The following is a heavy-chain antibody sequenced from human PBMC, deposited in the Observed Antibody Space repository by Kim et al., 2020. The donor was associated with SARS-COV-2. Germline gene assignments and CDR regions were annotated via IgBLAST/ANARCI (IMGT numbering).Heavy chain of an antibody. J-gene: IGHJ4*02. D-gene: IGHD6-13*01. V-gene: IGHV4-31*02. Sequence: YHPSLKSRVTISVDTSKNQFSLKLSSVTAADTAVYYCARAIGLRYSSSWDFDYWGQGTLVTVSS. CDR3: ARAIGLRYSSSWDFDY.